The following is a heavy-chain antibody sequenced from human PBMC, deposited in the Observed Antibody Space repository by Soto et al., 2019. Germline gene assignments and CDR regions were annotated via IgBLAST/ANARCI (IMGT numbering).Heavy chain of an antibody. V-gene: IGHV3-21*01. D-gene: IGHD6-6*01. CDR3: ARDPFRGSSSQY. J-gene: IGHJ4*02. Sequence: GGSLRLSCVASELTFLMYDMDWVRQAPGKGLEWVSLITGSGSGTYYADSVKGRFTVSRDNAKNSLYLQMNSLRAEDTAVYYCARDPFRGSSSQYWGQGTLVTVSS. CDR1: ELTFLMYD. CDR2: ITGSGSGT.